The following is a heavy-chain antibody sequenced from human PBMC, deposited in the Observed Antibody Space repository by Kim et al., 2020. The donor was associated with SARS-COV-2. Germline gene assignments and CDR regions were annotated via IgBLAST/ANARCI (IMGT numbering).Heavy chain of an antibody. D-gene: IGHD7-27*01. CDR3: ARDGWAGDLGDFDI. J-gene: IGHJ3*02. V-gene: IGHV4-39*07. Sequence: NPSFKSRVTISVDTSKNQFSLKLSSVTAADTAVYYCARDGWAGDLGDFDIWGQGTMVTVSS.